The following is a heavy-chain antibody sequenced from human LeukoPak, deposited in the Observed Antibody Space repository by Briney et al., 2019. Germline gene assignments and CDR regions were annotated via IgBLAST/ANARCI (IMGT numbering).Heavy chain of an antibody. Sequence: ASVKVSCKVSGDTLTQLSMYWVRQAPGKGLEGMGGLDPEDGEIIYAQKFQGRVTITEDTSTDTAYMELSSLKYDDTAVYYCATADLWSGYFDYWGQGTLVTVSS. D-gene: IGHD3-3*01. V-gene: IGHV1-24*01. J-gene: IGHJ4*02. CDR3: ATADLWSGYFDY. CDR2: LDPEDGEI. CDR1: GDTLTQLS.